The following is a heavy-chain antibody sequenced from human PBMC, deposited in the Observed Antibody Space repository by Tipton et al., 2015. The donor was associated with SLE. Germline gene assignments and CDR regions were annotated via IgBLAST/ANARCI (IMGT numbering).Heavy chain of an antibody. CDR3: ARKSPGVGDFDY. J-gene: IGHJ4*02. CDR1: GGPFSAYY. D-gene: IGHD1-26*01. V-gene: IGHV4-34*01. CDR2: INHSGDT. Sequence: TLSLTCAVYGGPFSAYYWSWIRQPPGKGLEWIGEINHSGDTNYNPSLKGRVTISVDTPNNQFSLSLSSVTAADTAVYYCARKSPGVGDFDYWGQGTLVTVSS.